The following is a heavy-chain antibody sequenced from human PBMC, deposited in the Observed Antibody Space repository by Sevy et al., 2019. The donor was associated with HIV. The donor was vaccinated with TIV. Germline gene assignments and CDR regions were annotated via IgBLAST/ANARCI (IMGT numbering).Heavy chain of an antibody. J-gene: IGHJ4*02. V-gene: IGHV3-23*01. CDR2: ISGSGGST. CDR3: AKDQVLWFGESIDF. CDR1: GFTFSSYA. Sequence: GGSLRLSCAASGFTFSSYAMRWVRQAPGKGLEWVSAISGSGGSTYYADSVKGRFTISRDISKSTLYVQMSSLRAEDTAVYYCAKDQVLWFGESIDFWGQGTLVTVSS. D-gene: IGHD3-10*01.